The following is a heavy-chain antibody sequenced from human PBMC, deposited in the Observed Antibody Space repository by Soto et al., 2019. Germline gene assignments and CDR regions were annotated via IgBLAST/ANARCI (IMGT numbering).Heavy chain of an antibody. D-gene: IGHD2-15*01. Sequence: GGSLRLSCAASGFTVISNYLSWVRQAPGKGLEWVSVIYSGGSTYYADSVKGRFTISRDNSKNTLYLQMNSLRAEDTAVYYCARARGYCSGGSCYFYYMDVWGKGTTVTVSS. V-gene: IGHV3-53*01. CDR3: ARARGYCSGGSCYFYYMDV. J-gene: IGHJ6*03. CDR1: GFTVISNY. CDR2: IYSGGST.